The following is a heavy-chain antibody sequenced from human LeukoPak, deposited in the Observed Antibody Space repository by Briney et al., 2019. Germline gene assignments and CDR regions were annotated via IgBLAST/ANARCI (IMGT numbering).Heavy chain of an antibody. CDR1: GGTFSSYA. CDR2: IIPIFGTA. V-gene: IGHV1-69*05. J-gene: IGHJ5*02. CDR3: AREGPLLWFGELQNNWFDP. Sequence: SVRVSCKASGGTFSSYAISWVRQAPGQGLQWMGRIIPIFGTANYAQKFQGRVTITTDESTSTAYMELSSLRSEDTAVYYCAREGPLLWFGELQNNWFDPWGQGTLVTVSS. D-gene: IGHD3-10*01.